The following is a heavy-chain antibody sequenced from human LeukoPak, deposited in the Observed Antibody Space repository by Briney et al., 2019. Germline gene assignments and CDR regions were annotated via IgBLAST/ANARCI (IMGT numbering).Heavy chain of an antibody. J-gene: IGHJ4*02. Sequence: PSETLSLTCAVYGGSLSDYYWTWIRQPPGKGLEWIGEINHSGSTNYSPSLKSRVTISVDTSKNQYSLKLSSVTAADTAVYYCARVGSSSLDYWGQGTLVTVSS. CDR1: GGSLSDYY. V-gene: IGHV4-34*01. CDR3: ARVGSSSLDY. CDR2: INHSGST. D-gene: IGHD6-6*01.